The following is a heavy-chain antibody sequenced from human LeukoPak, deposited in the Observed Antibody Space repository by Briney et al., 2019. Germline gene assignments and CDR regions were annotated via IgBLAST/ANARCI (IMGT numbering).Heavy chain of an antibody. J-gene: IGHJ6*03. CDR2: IKQDGSEK. CDR3: ARAYYDFWSGYPWNYMDV. D-gene: IGHD3-3*01. Sequence: GGSLRLSCAASGFTFSSYWMIWVRQAPGKGPEWVANIKQDGSEKYYVDSVKGRFTISRDNAKNSLYLQMNSLRAEDTAVYYCARAYYDFWSGYPWNYMDVWGKGTTVTVSS. CDR1: GFTFSSYW. V-gene: IGHV3-7*01.